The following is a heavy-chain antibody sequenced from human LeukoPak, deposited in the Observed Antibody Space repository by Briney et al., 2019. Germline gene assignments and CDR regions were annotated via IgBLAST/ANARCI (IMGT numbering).Heavy chain of an antibody. V-gene: IGHV4-59*01. CDR2: IYYSGST. Sequence: SETLSLTXTVSGGSISSYYWSWIRQPPGKGLEWIGYIYYSGSTNYNPSLKSRVTISVDTSKNQFSLKLSSVTAADTAVYYCARDRDKYSSSLAFDYWGQGTLVTVSS. D-gene: IGHD6-13*01. J-gene: IGHJ4*02. CDR1: GGSISSYY. CDR3: ARDRDKYSSSLAFDY.